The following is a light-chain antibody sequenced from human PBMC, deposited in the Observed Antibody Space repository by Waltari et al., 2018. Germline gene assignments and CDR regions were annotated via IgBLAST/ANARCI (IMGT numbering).Light chain of an antibody. J-gene: IGKJ1*01. CDR3: QQYYSTLSWT. V-gene: IGKV4-1*01. CDR2: WAS. Sequence: DIVMTQSPDSLAVSLGERATINCKSSQSVLYSSNKKNHLAWYQQKPGQSPKLLIYWASTRESGVPDRFSGSGSETDFTLTISSLQAEDVAVYYCQQYYSTLSWTFGQGTKVEIK. CDR1: QSVLYSSNKKNH.